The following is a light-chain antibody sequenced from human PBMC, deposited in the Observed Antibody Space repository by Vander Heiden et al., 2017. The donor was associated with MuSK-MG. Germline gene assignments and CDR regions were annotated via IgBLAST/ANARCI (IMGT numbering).Light chain of an antibody. CDR3: QQYNSYWT. CDR1: QSISSW. J-gene: IGKJ1*01. Sequence: DIQMTQSPSTLSASVGDRVTITCRASQSISSWLDWYQQKPGKAPKLLIYKASSLESGVPSRFSGSESGTEFTLTISSLQPDDSATYYCQQYNSYWTFGQGTKVEI. V-gene: IGKV1-5*03. CDR2: KAS.